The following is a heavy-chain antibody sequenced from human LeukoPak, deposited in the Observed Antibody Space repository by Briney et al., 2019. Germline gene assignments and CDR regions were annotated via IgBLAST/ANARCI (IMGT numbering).Heavy chain of an antibody. CDR1: GGSISSYY. V-gene: IGHV4-59*01. CDR2: IYYSGST. Sequence: SETLSLTCTVSGGSISSYYWSWIRQPPGKGLEWIGYIYYSGSTNYNPSLKSRVIISVDTSKNQFSLKLSSVTAADTAVYYCARDRRKAAATVGWFDPWGQGTLVTVSS. J-gene: IGHJ5*02. D-gene: IGHD2-2*01. CDR3: ARDRRKAAATVGWFDP.